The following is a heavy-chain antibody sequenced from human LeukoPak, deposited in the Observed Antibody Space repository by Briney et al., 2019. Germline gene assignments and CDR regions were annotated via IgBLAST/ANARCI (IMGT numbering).Heavy chain of an antibody. Sequence: PSETLSLTCTVSGGSISSYYWSWIRQPPGKGLEWIGYIYYSGSTNHNPSLKSRVTISVDTSKNQFSLKLSSVTAADTAVYYCASLHSSGWYYFDYWGQGTLVTVSS. CDR3: ASLHSSGWYYFDY. CDR2: IYYSGST. J-gene: IGHJ4*02. CDR1: GGSISSYY. D-gene: IGHD6-19*01. V-gene: IGHV4-59*08.